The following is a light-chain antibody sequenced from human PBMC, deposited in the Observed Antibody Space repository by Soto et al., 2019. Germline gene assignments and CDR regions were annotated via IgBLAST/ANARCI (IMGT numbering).Light chain of an antibody. Sequence: DIQMTQSPSSLSASVGERFTITCQASQDISNYLNWYQQKPGKAPKLLIYDSSNLETGVPSRFSGSGSWTDFTFNISSLQPEDIATYYCQHYDIDLPYNIGQGTKLSIK. V-gene: IGKV1-33*01. CDR3: QHYDIDLPYN. CDR1: QDISNY. CDR2: DSS. J-gene: IGKJ2*01.